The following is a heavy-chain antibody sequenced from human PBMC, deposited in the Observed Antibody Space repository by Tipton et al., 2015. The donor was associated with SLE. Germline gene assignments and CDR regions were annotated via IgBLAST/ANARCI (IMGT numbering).Heavy chain of an antibody. CDR3: ARRVSGIPAAGYDAFDI. D-gene: IGHD6-25*01. J-gene: IGHJ3*02. CDR1: GGSLSHYF. V-gene: IGHV4-34*01. Sequence: TLSLTCEVNGGSLSHYFWSWIRQAPGKGLEWIGEINYIGRTNFNPSLKRRVTVSLDTRNNQHSLELTSVTAADTAVYYCARRVSGIPAAGYDAFDIWGHGTLVTVSS. CDR2: INYIGRT.